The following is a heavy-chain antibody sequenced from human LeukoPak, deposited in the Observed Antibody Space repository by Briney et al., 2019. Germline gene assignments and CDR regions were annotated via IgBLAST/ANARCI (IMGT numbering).Heavy chain of an antibody. J-gene: IGHJ4*02. CDR2: ISSSSNYI. CDR1: GFTFSSYS. Sequence: GGSLRLSCAASGFTFSSYSMNWVRQAPGKGLEWVSSISSSSNYIYYADSVKGRFTISRDNAKNSLYLQMNSLRAEDTAVYYCARVDGTYIAARPVDYWGQGTLVTVSS. CDR3: ARVDGTYIAARPVDY. V-gene: IGHV3-21*01. D-gene: IGHD6-6*01.